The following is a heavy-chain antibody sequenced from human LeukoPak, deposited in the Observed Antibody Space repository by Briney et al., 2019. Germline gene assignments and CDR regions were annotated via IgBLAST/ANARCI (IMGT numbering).Heavy chain of an antibody. V-gene: IGHV1-46*01. J-gene: IGHJ5*02. Sequence: GASVKVSCKASGYTFTSYYMHWVRQAPGQGLEWMGIINPSGGSTSYAQKFQGRVTMTRDMSTSTVYMELSSLRSEDTAVYYCARDSSAFGVVIIPSWFDPWGQGTLVTVSS. D-gene: IGHD3-3*01. CDR2: INPSGGST. CDR1: GYTFTSYY. CDR3: ARDSSAFGVVIIPSWFDP.